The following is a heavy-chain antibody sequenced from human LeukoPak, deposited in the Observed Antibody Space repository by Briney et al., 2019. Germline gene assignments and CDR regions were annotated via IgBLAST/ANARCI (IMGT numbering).Heavy chain of an antibody. V-gene: IGHV3-21*01. J-gene: IGHJ3*02. CDR3: ASSSVGAFDI. CDR2: ISSSSSYI. CDR1: GFTFSSYS. Sequence: GGSLRLSCAASGFTFSSYSMNWVRQAPGKGLEWVSSISSSSSYIYYADSVKGRFTISRDNSKNTLYLQMNSLRAEDTAVYYCASSSVGAFDIWGQGTMVTVSS.